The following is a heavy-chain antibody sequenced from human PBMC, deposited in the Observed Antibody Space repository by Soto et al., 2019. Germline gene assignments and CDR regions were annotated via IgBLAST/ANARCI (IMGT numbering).Heavy chain of an antibody. CDR1: GYSFTSYW. CDR2: IYPGDSDT. Sequence: GESLKISCKGSGYSFTSYWIGWVRQMPGKGLEWMGIIYPGDSDTRYSPSFKGQVTNSADKSISTAYLQWSSLKASDTAMYYCARHPHDYDSRPPGGMDVWGQGTTVTVSS. D-gene: IGHD4-17*01. J-gene: IGHJ6*02. CDR3: ARHPHDYDSRPPGGMDV. V-gene: IGHV5-51*01.